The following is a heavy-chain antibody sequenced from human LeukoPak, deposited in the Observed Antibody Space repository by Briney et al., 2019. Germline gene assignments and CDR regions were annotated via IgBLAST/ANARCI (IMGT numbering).Heavy chain of an antibody. V-gene: IGHV1-24*01. D-gene: IGHD2-8*01. CDR3: AKYCTNGVCRYYFDY. CDR2: FDPEDGET. Sequence: ASVKVSCKVSGYTLTELSMHWVRQAPGKGLEWMGGFDPEDGETIYAQKFQGRATMTEDTSTDTAYMELSSLRSEDTAVYYWAKYCTNGVCRYYFDYRGQGTLVTVSS. CDR1: GYTLTELS. J-gene: IGHJ4*02.